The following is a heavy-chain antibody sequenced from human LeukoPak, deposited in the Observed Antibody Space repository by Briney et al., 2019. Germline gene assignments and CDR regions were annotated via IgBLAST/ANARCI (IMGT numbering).Heavy chain of an antibody. CDR2: INHSGST. Sequence: PSETLSLTCAVYGGSFSGYYWSWIRQPPGKGLEWIGEINHSGSTNYNPSLKSRVTISVDTSKTQFSLKLSSVTAADTAVYYCASSEPVGVVPAAMPSGYYYMDVWGKGTTVTVSS. J-gene: IGHJ6*03. CDR1: GGSFSGYY. V-gene: IGHV4-34*01. D-gene: IGHD2-2*01. CDR3: ASSEPVGVVPAAMPSGYYYMDV.